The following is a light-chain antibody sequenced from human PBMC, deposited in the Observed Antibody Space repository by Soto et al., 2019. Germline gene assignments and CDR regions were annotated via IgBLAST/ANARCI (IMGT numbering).Light chain of an antibody. CDR2: ETN. CDR3: CLSYRDGREV. V-gene: IGLV7-46*01. J-gene: IGLJ2*01. CDR1: TGAVTSSQF. Sequence: QAVVTQEPSLTVSPGGTVTLTCGSSTGAVTSSQFPYWCQQKPGQAPRTRIYETNNTHPTAPARFSGSLLGGKAALTLSGEQPEDAADYFCCLSYRDGREVFGGGTKLTVL.